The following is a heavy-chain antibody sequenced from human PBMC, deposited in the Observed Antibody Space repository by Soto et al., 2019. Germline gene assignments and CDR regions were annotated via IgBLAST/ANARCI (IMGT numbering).Heavy chain of an antibody. CDR1: GFTFSYYY. CDR2: ISSSSGYA. CDR3: ARDSSVTPRPLDY. V-gene: IGHV3-11*06. Sequence: GGSLRLACGASGFTFSYYYMDFIRQAPGKGLEWVSYISSSSGYAIYADSVKGRFTVSRDNAKNSLFLQMNSLRAEDTAIYYCARDSSVTPRPLDYWGQGTLVTVYS. J-gene: IGHJ4*02. D-gene: IGHD2-8*01.